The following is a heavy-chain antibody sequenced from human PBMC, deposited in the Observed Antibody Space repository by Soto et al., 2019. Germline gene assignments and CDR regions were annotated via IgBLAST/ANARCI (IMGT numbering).Heavy chain of an antibody. Sequence: VQLMQSGAEVKQPGSSVKVSCKASGGTFSSHSINWVRQAPGQGLEWMGGIITLFGTANYAQNFQGRVTITAEQSTSTAYMELNVLRSADTAVYYCAREVGYGDFSAALLDWGQGTLVTVSS. V-gene: IGHV1-69*01. CDR1: GGTFSSHS. CDR2: IITLFGTA. D-gene: IGHD5-18*01. J-gene: IGHJ4*02. CDR3: AREVGYGDFSAALLD.